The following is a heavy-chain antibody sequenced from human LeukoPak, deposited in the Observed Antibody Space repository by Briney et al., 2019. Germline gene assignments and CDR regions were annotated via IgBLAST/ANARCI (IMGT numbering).Heavy chain of an antibody. J-gene: IGHJ6*02. CDR3: ARDTAAAGTAHYYYYGMDV. Sequence: SVTLSLTCTVSGGSISSYYWSWIRQPPGKGLEWIGYIYYSGSTNYNPSLKSRVTISVDTSKNQFSLKLSSVTAADTAVYYCARDTAAAGTAHYYYYGMDVWGQGTTVTVSS. CDR1: GGSISSYY. V-gene: IGHV4-59*01. CDR2: IYYSGST. D-gene: IGHD6-13*01.